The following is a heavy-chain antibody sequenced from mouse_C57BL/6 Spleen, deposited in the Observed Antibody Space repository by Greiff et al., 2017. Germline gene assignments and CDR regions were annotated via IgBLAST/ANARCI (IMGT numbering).Heavy chain of an antibody. J-gene: IGHJ1*03. V-gene: IGHV10-1*01. CDR2: IRSKSNNYAT. CDR1: GFSFNTYA. D-gene: IGHD4-1*01. Sequence: EVMLVESGGGLVQPKGSLKLSCAASGFSFNTYAMNWVRQAPGKGLEWVARIRSKSNNYATYYADSVKDRFTISRDDSESMLYLQMNNLKTEDTAMYYCVRQDTGWYFDVWGTGTTVTVSS. CDR3: VRQDTGWYFDV.